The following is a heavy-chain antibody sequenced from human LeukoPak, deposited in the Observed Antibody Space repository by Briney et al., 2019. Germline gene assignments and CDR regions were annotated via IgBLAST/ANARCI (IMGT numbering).Heavy chain of an antibody. Sequence: SETLSLTCAVYGGSFSGYYWSWIRQPPGKGLEWIGEINHSGSTNYNPSLKSRVTISVDTSKNQFSLKLSSVTAADTAVYYCARVEAAAGPIDYWGQGTLVTASS. V-gene: IGHV4-34*01. D-gene: IGHD6-13*01. CDR1: GGSFSGYY. J-gene: IGHJ4*02. CDR3: ARVEAAAGPIDY. CDR2: INHSGST.